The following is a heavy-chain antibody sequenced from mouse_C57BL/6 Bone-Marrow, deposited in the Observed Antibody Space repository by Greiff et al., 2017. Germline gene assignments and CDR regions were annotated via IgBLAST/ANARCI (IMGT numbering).Heavy chain of an antibody. CDR2: IHPNSGST. CDR3: ARKGYYGPGVYFDY. V-gene: IGHV1-64*01. CDR1: GYTFTSYW. Sequence: VQLKQPGAELVKPGASVKLSCKASGYTFTSYWMHWVKQRPGQGLEWIGMIHPNSGSTNYNEKFKSKATLTVDKSSSTAYMQLSSLTSEDSAVYYCARKGYYGPGVYFDYWGQGTTLTVSS. D-gene: IGHD1-2*01. J-gene: IGHJ2*01.